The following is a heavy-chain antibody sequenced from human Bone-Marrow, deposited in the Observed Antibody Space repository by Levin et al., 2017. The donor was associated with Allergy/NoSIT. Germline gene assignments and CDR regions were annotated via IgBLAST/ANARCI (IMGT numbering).Heavy chain of an antibody. V-gene: IGHV3-33*01. D-gene: IGHD6-13*01. CDR2: IWYDGSNK. CDR3: ARDPIAAAASFDY. CDR1: GFTFSSYG. J-gene: IGHJ4*02. Sequence: GGSLRLSCAASGFTFSSYGMHWVRQAPGKGLEWVAVIWYDGSNKYYADSVKGRFAISRDNSKNTLYLQMNSLRAEDTAVYYCARDPIAAAASFDYWGQGTLVTVSS.